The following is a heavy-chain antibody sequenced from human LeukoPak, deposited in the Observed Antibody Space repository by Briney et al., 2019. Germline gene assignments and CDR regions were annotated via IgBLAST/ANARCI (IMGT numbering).Heavy chain of an antibody. V-gene: IGHV3-21*01. D-gene: IGHD6-19*01. CDR2: ISSSSSYI. CDR3: ARVQGIAVAGYFDY. CDR1: GFTFSSYS. J-gene: IGHJ4*02. Sequence: GGSLRLSCAASGFTFSSYSMNWVRQAPGKGLEWVSSISSSSSYIYYADAVKGRFTTSRDNARNSLSLQMNSLRAEDTAVYYCARVQGIAVAGYFDYWGQGTLVTVSS.